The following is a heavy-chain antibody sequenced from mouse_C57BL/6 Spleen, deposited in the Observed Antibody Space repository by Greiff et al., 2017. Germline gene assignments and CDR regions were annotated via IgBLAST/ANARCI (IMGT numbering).Heavy chain of an antibody. V-gene: IGHV3-6*01. D-gene: IGHD2-1*01. Sequence: EVQLVESGPGLVKPSQSLSLTCSVTGYSITSGYYSNWLRQFPGNKLEWMGYISYDGSNNYNPSLKNRISITRDTSKNQFFLKLHSLTTEDTATYDCAGPLYLGAMDYWGQGTSVTVSS. CDR3: AGPLYLGAMDY. CDR1: GYSITSGYY. J-gene: IGHJ4*01. CDR2: ISYDGSN.